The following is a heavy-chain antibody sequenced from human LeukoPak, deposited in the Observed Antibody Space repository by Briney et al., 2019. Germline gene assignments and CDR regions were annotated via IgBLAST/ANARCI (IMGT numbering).Heavy chain of an antibody. CDR2: ISSSSSYM. J-gene: IGHJ6*04. D-gene: IGHD3-10*02. CDR3: AELGITMIGGV. CDR1: GFTFSSDA. V-gene: IGHV3-21*01. Sequence: GGSLRLSCAASGFTFSSDAMNWVRQAPGKGLEWVSCISSSSSYMYYADSVRGRFTISRDNAKNSLYLQMNSLRAEDTAVYYCAELGITMIGGVWGKGTTVTISS.